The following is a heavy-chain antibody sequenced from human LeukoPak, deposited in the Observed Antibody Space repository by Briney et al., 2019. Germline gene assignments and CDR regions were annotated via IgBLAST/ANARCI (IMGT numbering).Heavy chain of an antibody. V-gene: IGHV1-18*01. CDR3: ARDGWDGYNSQIIDY. Sequence: ASVKVSCKASGYTWTSYGISWVRQAPGQGLEWMGWISAYNGNTNYAQKLQGRVTMTTDTSTSTAYMELRSLISDDTAVYYCARDGWDGYNSQIIDYWGQGTLVTVSS. CDR2: ISAYNGNT. D-gene: IGHD5-24*01. J-gene: IGHJ4*02. CDR1: GYTWTSYG.